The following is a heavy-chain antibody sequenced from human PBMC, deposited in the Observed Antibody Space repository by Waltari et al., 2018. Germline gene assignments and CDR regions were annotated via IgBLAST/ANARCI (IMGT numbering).Heavy chain of an antibody. CDR1: GDSMRGNYW. CDR2: IHRSGKT. CDR3: ARDRGRGLYLDS. Sequence: QVQLRESGPGLVKPSGTVSLTCTISGDSMRGNYWWSWVRQPPGKGLEWIGQIHRSGKTHNNPPRDGRGTVSIDTANSQFSLVVTSATAADTALYFCARDRGRGLYLDSWGRGTLVTVSP. D-gene: IGHD2-15*01. J-gene: IGHJ4*02. V-gene: IGHV4-4*02.